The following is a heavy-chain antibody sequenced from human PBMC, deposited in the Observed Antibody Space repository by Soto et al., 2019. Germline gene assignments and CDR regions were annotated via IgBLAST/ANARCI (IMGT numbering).Heavy chain of an antibody. CDR2: VYYTGST. CDR1: GGSMSGYY. CDR3: ARSIAVPSSHIDH. V-gene: IGHV4-59*01. D-gene: IGHD6-6*01. Sequence: SETLSLTCRVSGGSMSGYYWSWIRQAPGKGFEWIGYVYYTGSTNYNPSLQSRVTISVDTSNKQFSLSLRPVTAADTAVYFCARSIAVPSSHIDHWGQGIRVTVSS. J-gene: IGHJ4*02.